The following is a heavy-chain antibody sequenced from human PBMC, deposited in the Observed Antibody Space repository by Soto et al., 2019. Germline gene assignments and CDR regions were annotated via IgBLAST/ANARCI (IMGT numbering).Heavy chain of an antibody. V-gene: IGHV4-59*08. CDR3: ARHSYGGLDY. J-gene: IGHJ4*02. CDR2: IHSTGTT. CDR1: GGSVSNYY. Sequence: QVQLQESGPRLVKSSETLSLTCTVSGGSVSNYYWSWIRQPPGKGLEWIGYIHSTGTTNYNPSLKSRTTISVDTSKDQLSLKVNSVTAADTAGYYCARHSYGGLDYWGQGTLVTVSS. D-gene: IGHD4-17*01.